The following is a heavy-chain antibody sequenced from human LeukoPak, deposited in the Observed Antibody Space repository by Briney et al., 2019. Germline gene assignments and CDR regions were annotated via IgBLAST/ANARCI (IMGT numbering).Heavy chain of an antibody. D-gene: IGHD2-15*01. CDR3: ARHGTYCRIGSCYWVDTPMVDS. Sequence: GGFLRLSCPTSGFAASSSYMSWVCQAPGKGMELVSILYSSGSTYYADSVMCRFSISRDTSKNTLYLEMNSLRVEDTAVYYCARHGTYCRIGSCYWVDTPMVDSWGQGILVTVSS. CDR1: GFAASSSY. J-gene: IGHJ4*02. V-gene: IGHV3-66*04. CDR2: LYSSGST.